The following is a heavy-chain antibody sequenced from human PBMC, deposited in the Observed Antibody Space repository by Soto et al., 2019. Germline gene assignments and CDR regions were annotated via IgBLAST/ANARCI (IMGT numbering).Heavy chain of an antibody. CDR2: MDPSDSYT. CDR3: ARCDYYDSRGPEGYYYGMDV. Sequence: GESLKISCKGSGYSFTSYWTSWVRQMPGKGLEWMGRMDPSDSYTNYSPSFQAHVTISADKSISTAYLQWSSLKASDTAMYYCARCDYYDSRGPEGYYYGMDVWGQGTTVTVSS. D-gene: IGHD3-22*01. J-gene: IGHJ6*02. V-gene: IGHV5-10-1*01. CDR1: GYSFTSYW.